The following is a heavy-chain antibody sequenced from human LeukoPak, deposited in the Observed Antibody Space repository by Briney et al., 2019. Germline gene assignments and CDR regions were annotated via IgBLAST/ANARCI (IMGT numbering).Heavy chain of an antibody. CDR1: GYTFTSYD. D-gene: IGHD2-8*02. CDR3: ARAVVRVGYYYYGMDV. J-gene: IGHJ6*02. Sequence: ASVKVSCKASGYTFTSYDINWVRQATGQGLEWMGWLNPNSGNTGYAQKFQGRVTMTRNTSISTAYMELSSLRSEDTAVYYCARAVVRVGYYYYGMDVWGHGTTVTVSS. V-gene: IGHV1-8*01. CDR2: LNPNSGNT.